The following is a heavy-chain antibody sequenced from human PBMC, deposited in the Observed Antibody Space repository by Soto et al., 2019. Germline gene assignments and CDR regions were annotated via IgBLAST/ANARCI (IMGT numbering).Heavy chain of an antibody. J-gene: IGHJ5*02. V-gene: IGHV4-39*06. CDR2: IYYSGST. CDR1: GGSISSSSYY. CDR3: ARRYYYGSGSYSIGWFDP. D-gene: IGHD3-10*01. Sequence: PSETLSLTCTVSGGSISSSSYYWGWIRQPPGKGLEWIGSIYYSGSTYYNPSLKSRVTISVDTSKNHFPLKLSSVTAADTALYYCARRYYYGSGSYSIGWFDPWGQGTLVTVSS.